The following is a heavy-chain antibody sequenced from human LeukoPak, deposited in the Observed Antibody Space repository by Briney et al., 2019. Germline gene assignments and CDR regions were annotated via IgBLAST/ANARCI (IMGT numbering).Heavy chain of an antibody. J-gene: IGHJ6*02. CDR1: GGSISSGGYY. Sequence: SQTLSLTCTVSGGSISSGGYYWSWIRQHPGKGLEWIGYIYYSGSTYYNPSLKSRVTISVDTSKNQFSLKLSSVTAADTAVYYCARYPKRCSGGSCYYYYGMDVWGQGTLVTVS. D-gene: IGHD2-15*01. CDR2: IYYSGST. V-gene: IGHV4-31*03. CDR3: ARYPKRCSGGSCYYYYGMDV.